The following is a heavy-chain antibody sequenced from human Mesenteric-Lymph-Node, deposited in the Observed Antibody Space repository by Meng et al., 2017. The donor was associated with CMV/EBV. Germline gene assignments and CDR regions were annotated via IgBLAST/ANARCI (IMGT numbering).Heavy chain of an antibody. CDR3: AGDWVSVYNYGYVFDY. Sequence: SAYTFTNCGFSWVRLAPGQGPEWLGLISAYNGNPDYAKAIHGRVSMTTDTSTNTAYMGLRNLRSDDLAVYDCAGDWVSVYNYGYVFDYWGQGTLVTVSS. J-gene: IGHJ4*02. CDR1: AYTFTNCG. V-gene: IGHV1-18*03. D-gene: IGHD5-18*01. CDR2: ISAYNGNP.